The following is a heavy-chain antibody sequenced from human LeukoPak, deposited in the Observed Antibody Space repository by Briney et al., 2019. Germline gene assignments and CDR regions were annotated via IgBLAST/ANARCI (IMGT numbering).Heavy chain of an antibody. CDR1: GFTFSSYE. Sequence: GGSLRLSCAASGFTFSSYEMNWVRQAPGKGLEWVSYISSSGSTIYYADSVKGRFTISRDNDKNSLYLQMNSLRAEDTAVYYCARDLGYSGYDSYFDYWGQGTLVTVSS. J-gene: IGHJ4*02. CDR2: ISSSGSTI. D-gene: IGHD5-12*01. V-gene: IGHV3-48*03. CDR3: ARDLGYSGYDSYFDY.